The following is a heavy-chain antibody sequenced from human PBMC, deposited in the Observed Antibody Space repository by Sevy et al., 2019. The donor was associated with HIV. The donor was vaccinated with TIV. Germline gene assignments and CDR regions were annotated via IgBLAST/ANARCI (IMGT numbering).Heavy chain of an antibody. J-gene: IGHJ6*02. CDR3: ASEGVLIGGVIVSYGMDV. Sequence: GESLKISCAASGFSFSRSPMHWVRQAPGKGLEWVAVMSYNGNKKYNRDSVKGRFTISRDDSRSMLYLQMNSLRPEDTAVDYCASEGVLIGGVIVSYGMDVWGQGTTVTVSS. V-gene: IGHV3-30*04. CDR2: MSYNGNKK. D-gene: IGHD3-16*02. CDR1: GFSFSRSP.